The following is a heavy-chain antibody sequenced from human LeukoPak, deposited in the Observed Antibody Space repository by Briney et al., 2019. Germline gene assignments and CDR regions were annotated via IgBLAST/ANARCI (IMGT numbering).Heavy chain of an antibody. J-gene: IGHJ4*02. CDR2: VKEGGRDK. D-gene: IGHD1-1*01. CDR3: ARGRQLGI. Sequence: PGGSLRLSCAASGFTFSSHWMSWLRQAPGKGLEWVANVKEGGRDKHYVDSVKGRFTISSDNAKNSLYLQMNSLRAAETAVYYCARGRQLGIWGQGTLVTVSS. V-gene: IGHV3-7*01. CDR1: GFTFSSHW.